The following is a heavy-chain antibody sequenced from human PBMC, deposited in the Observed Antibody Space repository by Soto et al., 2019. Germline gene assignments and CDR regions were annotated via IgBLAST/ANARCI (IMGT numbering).Heavy chain of an antibody. CDR2: ISGSGGST. CDR3: ANDASGVLLWFGEPYGMDV. Sequence: GGSLRLSCAASGFTFSSYAMSWVRQAPGKGLEWVSAISGSGGSTYYADSVKGRFTISRDNSKNTLYLQMNSLRAEDTAVYYCANDASGVLLWFGEPYGMDVWGQGTTVTVSS. J-gene: IGHJ6*02. CDR1: GFTFSSYA. D-gene: IGHD3-10*01. V-gene: IGHV3-23*01.